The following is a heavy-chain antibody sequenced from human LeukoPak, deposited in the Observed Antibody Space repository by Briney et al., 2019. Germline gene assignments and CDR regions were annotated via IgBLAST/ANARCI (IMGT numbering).Heavy chain of an antibody. J-gene: IGHJ4*02. Sequence: EASVKVSCKASGYTFTSYYMHWVRQAPGQGLEWMGIINPSGGSSSYAQKFQGRVTMTRDTSTSTVYMELRSLRSDDTAVYYCAMGQGLVRLDYWGQGTLVTVSS. CDR2: INPSGGSS. V-gene: IGHV1-46*01. CDR1: GYTFTSYY. CDR3: AMGQGLVRLDY. D-gene: IGHD6-19*01.